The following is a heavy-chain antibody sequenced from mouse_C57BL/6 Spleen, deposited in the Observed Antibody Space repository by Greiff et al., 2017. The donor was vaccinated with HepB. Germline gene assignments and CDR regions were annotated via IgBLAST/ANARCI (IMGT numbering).Heavy chain of an antibody. Sequence: EVKLMESGPGLVKPSQSLSLTCSVTGYSITSGYYWNWIRQFPGNKLEWMGYISYDGSNNYNPSLKNRISITRDTSKNQFFLKLNSVTTEDTATYYCAREGLRRGEDYAMDYWGQGTSVTVSS. CDR3: AREGLRRGEDYAMDY. D-gene: IGHD2-4*01. CDR1: GYSITSGYY. CDR2: ISYDGSN. J-gene: IGHJ4*01. V-gene: IGHV3-6*01.